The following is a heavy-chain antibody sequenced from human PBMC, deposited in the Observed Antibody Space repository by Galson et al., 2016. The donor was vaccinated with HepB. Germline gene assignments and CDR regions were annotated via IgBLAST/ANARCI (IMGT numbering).Heavy chain of an antibody. Sequence: SLRLSCAASGFTFSSHAMSWVRQAPGKGLEWVSGISGPGGSTDYADSVKGRFTISRDNSKNTLYLQMNSLRAEDTALYYCARYEALSYYYFMDVWGKGTTVTVPS. J-gene: IGHJ6*03. CDR2: ISGPGGST. V-gene: IGHV3-23*01. CDR1: GFTFSSHA. D-gene: IGHD2-15*01. CDR3: ARYEALSYYYFMDV.